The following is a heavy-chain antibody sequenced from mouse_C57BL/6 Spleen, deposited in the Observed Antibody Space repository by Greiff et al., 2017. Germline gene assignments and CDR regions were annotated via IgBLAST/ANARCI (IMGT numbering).Heavy chain of an antibody. Sequence: EVKLVESGGGLVKPGGSLKLSCAASGFTFSSYTMSWVRQTPEKRLEWAATISGGGGNTYYPDSVKGRFTISRDNAKNTLYLQMISLRSEDTALYYCARLVTTSFDYWGQGTTLTVSS. CDR3: ARLVTTSFDY. V-gene: IGHV5-9*01. D-gene: IGHD2-2*01. J-gene: IGHJ2*01. CDR2: ISGGGGNT. CDR1: GFTFSSYT.